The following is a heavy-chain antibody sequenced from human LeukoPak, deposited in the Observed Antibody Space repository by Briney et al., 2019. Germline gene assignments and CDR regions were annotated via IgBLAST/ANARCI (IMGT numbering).Heavy chain of an antibody. CDR2: ISYDGSDK. Sequence: GGSLRLSCTASGFTFSNFAMHWVRQAPGKGLEWVAVISYDGSDKYYADSEKGRFTISRDNVKHTLYLRMHSLRGEDTAVYYCARDGCDGKCEIYYGMDVWGQGTTVTVSS. D-gene: IGHD2-15*01. V-gene: IGHV3-30*04. CDR1: GFTFSNFA. J-gene: IGHJ6*02. CDR3: ARDGCDGKCEIYYGMDV.